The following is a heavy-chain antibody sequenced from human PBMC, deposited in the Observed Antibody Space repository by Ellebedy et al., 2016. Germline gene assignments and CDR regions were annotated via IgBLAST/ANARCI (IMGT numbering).Heavy chain of an antibody. CDR3: AKPSQRWLQLSSYDY. D-gene: IGHD5-24*01. CDR2: ISGNDGST. V-gene: IGHV3-23*01. Sequence: GESLKISXAASGFTFRVYAMTWVRQAPGKGLEWVSTISGNDGSTYYADSVKGRFTISRDNSKNTLYLQMNSLRAEDTAVYYCAKPSQRWLQLSSYDYWGQGTLVTVSS. J-gene: IGHJ4*02. CDR1: GFTFRVYA.